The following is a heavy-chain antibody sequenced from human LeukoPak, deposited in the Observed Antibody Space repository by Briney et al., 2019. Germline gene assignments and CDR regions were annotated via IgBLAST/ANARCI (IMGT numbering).Heavy chain of an antibody. V-gene: IGHV1-24*01. Sequence: ASVKVSCKVSGYTLTELSMHWVRQAPGKGLEWMGGFDPEDGETIYAQKFQGRVTMTEDRSTDTAYMELSSLRSEDTAVYYCATDTRSFWFTLDYWGQGTLVTVSS. CDR2: FDPEDGET. J-gene: IGHJ4*02. D-gene: IGHD6-13*01. CDR3: ATDTRSFWFTLDY. CDR1: GYTLTELS.